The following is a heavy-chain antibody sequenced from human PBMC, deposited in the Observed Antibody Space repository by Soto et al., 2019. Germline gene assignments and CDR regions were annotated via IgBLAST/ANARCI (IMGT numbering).Heavy chain of an antibody. J-gene: IGHJ5*02. V-gene: IGHV4-30-2*01. Sequence: QLQLQESGSGLVKPSQTLSLTCTVSGASMSSGVYSWSWIRQPPGKGLEWIGYMYDTGSTYYNPSIKPRVTISVDMSKNHFSLNLASVTAADTAVYYCARDRGSGSYYPTWGQGILVTVSS. CDR3: ARDRGSGSYYPT. D-gene: IGHD3-10*01. CDR1: GASMSSGVYS. CDR2: MYDTGST.